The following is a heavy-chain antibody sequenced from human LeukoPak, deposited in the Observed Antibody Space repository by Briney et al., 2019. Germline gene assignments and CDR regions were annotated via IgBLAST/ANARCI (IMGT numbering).Heavy chain of an antibody. CDR3: ARDRPLTYYYDSSGYDGDDY. J-gene: IGHJ4*02. CDR2: INPSGGST. CDR1: GYTFTSYG. D-gene: IGHD3-22*01. V-gene: IGHV1-46*01. Sequence: GASVKVSCKASGYTFTSYGISWVRQAPGQGLEWMGIINPSGGSTSYAQKFQGRVTMTRDTSTSTVYMELSSLRSEDTAVYYCARDRPLTYYYDSSGYDGDDYWGQGTLVTVSS.